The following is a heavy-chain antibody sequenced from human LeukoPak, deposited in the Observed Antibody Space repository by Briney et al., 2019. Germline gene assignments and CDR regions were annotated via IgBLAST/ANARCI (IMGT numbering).Heavy chain of an antibody. J-gene: IGHJ4*02. V-gene: IGHV4-30-4*08. CDR1: GGSISSGDYY. CDR2: IYYSGST. D-gene: IGHD3-22*01. Sequence: PSQTLSLTCTVSGGSISSGDYYWSWIRQPPGKGLEWIGYIYYSGSTNYNPSLKSRVTISVDTSKNQFSLKLSSVTAADTAVYYCARRDLDDSSGSLNYWGQGTLVTVSS. CDR3: ARRDLDDSSGSLNY.